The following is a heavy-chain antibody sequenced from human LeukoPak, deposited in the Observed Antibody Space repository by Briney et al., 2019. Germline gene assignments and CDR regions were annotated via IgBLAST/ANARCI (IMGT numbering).Heavy chain of an antibody. CDR3: ARYYYDSSGYPGYGMDV. V-gene: IGHV1-24*01. J-gene: IGHJ6*02. CDR1: GYTLTELS. Sequence: ASVKVSCKVSGYTLTELSMHWVRQAPGKGLEWMGGFDPEDGETIYAQKFQGRVTMTEDTSTDTAYMELSSLRSEDTAVYYCARYYYDSSGYPGYGMDVWDQGTTVTVSS. D-gene: IGHD3-22*01. CDR2: FDPEDGET.